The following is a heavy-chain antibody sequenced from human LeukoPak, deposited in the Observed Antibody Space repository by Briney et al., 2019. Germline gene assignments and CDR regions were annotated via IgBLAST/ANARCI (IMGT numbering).Heavy chain of an antibody. CDR2: IYSGGPT. D-gene: IGHD6-19*01. Sequence: GGSLRLSCGAFGFTVSNTYMSWVRQAPGKGLEWVSVIYSGGPTYYADPVKGRFTISRDNAKNSLYLQMNSLRAEDTAVYYCARDSGTFVAGTSDYWGQGTLVTVSS. J-gene: IGHJ4*02. V-gene: IGHV3-53*01. CDR1: GFTVSNTY. CDR3: ARDSGTFVAGTSDY.